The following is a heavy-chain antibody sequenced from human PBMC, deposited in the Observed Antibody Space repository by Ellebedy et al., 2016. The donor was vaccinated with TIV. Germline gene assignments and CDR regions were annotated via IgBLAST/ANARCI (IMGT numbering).Heavy chain of an antibody. CDR1: GYTFTSSY. D-gene: IGHD3-10*01. CDR2: ISPSGGGT. V-gene: IGHV1-46*01. J-gene: IGHJ6*02. CDR3: ARQPTMVYGMDV. Sequence: ASVKVSCKASGYTFTSSYIYWVRQAPGQGLEWMGIISPSGGGTTYTQEFQGRVTMTGDTSTNTVYMALSSLRSEDTAVYYCARQPTMVYGMDVWGQGTTVTVSS.